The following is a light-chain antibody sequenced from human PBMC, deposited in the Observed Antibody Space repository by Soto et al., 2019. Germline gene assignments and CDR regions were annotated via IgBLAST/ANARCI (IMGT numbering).Light chain of an antibody. V-gene: IGKV3-20*01. CDR2: GAS. Sequence: EIVLTQSPGTLSLSPGERATVSCRASQIVSSSYLAWYQQRPGQAPRLLIYGASSRATAIPDRFSGSGSGTDFTLTISRLEHEDVAVYYCQQYGTSRTFGQGTKVEIK. CDR3: QQYGTSRT. J-gene: IGKJ1*01. CDR1: QIVSSSY.